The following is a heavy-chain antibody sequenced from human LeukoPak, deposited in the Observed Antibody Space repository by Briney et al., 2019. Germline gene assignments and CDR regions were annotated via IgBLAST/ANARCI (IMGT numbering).Heavy chain of an antibody. CDR2: IYYSGST. CDR3: ARHDSSGPDY. D-gene: IGHD3-22*01. Sequence: PSETLSLTCTVSGGSISSSSYYWGWIRQPPGKGLEWIRSIYYSGSTYYNPSLKSRVTISVDTSKNQFSLKLSSVTAADTAVYYCARHDSSGPDYWGQGTLVTVSS. V-gene: IGHV4-39*01. J-gene: IGHJ4*02. CDR1: GGSISSSSYY.